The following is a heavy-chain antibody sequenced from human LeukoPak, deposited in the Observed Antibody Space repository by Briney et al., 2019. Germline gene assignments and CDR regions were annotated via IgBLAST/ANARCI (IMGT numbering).Heavy chain of an antibody. Sequence: PGGSLRLSCEASGFTFSSYAMSWVRQAPGKGLEWVSGISWNSGSIGYADSVKGRFTISRDNAKNSLYLQMNSLRAEDTALYYCAKASQLSSGGFDYWGQGTLVTVSS. V-gene: IGHV3-9*01. CDR1: GFTFSSYA. D-gene: IGHD1-26*01. CDR2: ISWNSGSI. J-gene: IGHJ4*02. CDR3: AKASQLSSGGFDY.